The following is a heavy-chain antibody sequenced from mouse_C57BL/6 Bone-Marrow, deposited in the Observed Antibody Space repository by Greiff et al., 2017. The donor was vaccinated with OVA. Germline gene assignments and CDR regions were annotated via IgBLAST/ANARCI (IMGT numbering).Heavy chain of an antibody. CDR1: GFTFSSYA. D-gene: IGHD4-1*01. V-gene: IGHV5-4*01. Sequence: EVKVEEPGGGLVKPGGSLKLSCAASGFTFSSYAMSWVRQTPEKRLEWVATISDGGGYTYYPDNVKGRFTISRDKAKNKLYLQRGHLKSEDTAMYYCARDAGTRDYWGQGTTLTVSS. CDR2: ISDGGGYT. J-gene: IGHJ2*01. CDR3: ARDAGTRDY.